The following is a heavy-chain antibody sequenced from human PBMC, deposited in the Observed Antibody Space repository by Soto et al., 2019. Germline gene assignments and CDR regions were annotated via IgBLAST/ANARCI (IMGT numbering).Heavy chain of an antibody. CDR1: GFTFSRHD. CDR3: AGEWDVTGYWYLDL. V-gene: IGHV3-13*01. J-gene: IGHJ2*01. D-gene: IGHD2-21*02. CDR2: ISAAGNS. Sequence: GGSLRLSCAASGFTFSRHDMHWVRQVVGRGLEWVSAISAAGNSHYADSVKGRFTVSRENAKNSLYLQMNGLTAGDTAVHYCAGEWDVTGYWYLDLWGRGTLVTVSS.